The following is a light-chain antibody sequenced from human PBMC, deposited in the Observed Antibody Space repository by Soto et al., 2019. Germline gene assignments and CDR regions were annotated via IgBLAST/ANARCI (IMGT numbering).Light chain of an antibody. CDR2: DVN. V-gene: IGLV2-14*03. CDR3: ASYTSSGTVV. J-gene: IGLJ3*02. Sequence: QSALTQPASVSGSPGQSITISCTGTSSDVGRYDYVSWYQQHPGKAPKLIIYDVNYRPSGVSNRFSGSKSGNTASLTISGLQAEDEADYSCASYTSSGTVVFGGGTKLTVL. CDR1: SSDVGRYDY.